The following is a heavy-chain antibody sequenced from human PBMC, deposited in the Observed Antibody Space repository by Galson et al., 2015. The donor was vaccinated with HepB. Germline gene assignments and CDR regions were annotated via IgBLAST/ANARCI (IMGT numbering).Heavy chain of an antibody. V-gene: IGHV3-23*01. CDR3: AKTFSSTGRGPNWFDP. Sequence: SLRLSCAASGFTFDSFAMTWVRQAPGKGLEWVSVISGSGGSSYYADSVKGRFTISRDNPRNTVYLEMNSLRAEDTAIYYCAKTFSSTGRGPNWFDPWGQGTLVTVSS. D-gene: IGHD2-8*02. CDR1: GFTFDSFA. CDR2: ISGSGGSS. J-gene: IGHJ5*02.